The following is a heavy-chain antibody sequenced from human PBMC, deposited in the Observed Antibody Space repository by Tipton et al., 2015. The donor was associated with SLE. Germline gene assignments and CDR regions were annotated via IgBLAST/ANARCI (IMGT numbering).Heavy chain of an antibody. J-gene: IGHJ3*02. CDR3: ARELGTFDI. CDR1: GGSINNSYYY. V-gene: IGHV4-39*07. Sequence: TLSLTCTVSGGSINNSYYYWAWIRQPPGKGLEWIGSIYYSGSTFNNPSLNSRVTMSVDRSRNQLSLKLSSVTAADTAVYYCARELGTFDIWGQGTMVTVSS. CDR2: IYYSGST.